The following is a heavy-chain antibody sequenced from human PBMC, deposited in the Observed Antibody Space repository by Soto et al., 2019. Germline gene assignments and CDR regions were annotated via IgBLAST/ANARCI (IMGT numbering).Heavy chain of an antibody. CDR1: GFSFSTYN. Sequence: GGSLRLSCAASGFSFSTYNMDWVRQAPGKGPEWIAYISTTSFTIYYADSVKDRFTISRDNDRNSLYLEMNSLRDEDTAVYYCARDRCYDGTCYSASDSWGQGTLLTVSS. D-gene: IGHD2-15*01. CDR3: ARDRCYDGTCYSASDS. V-gene: IGHV3-48*02. J-gene: IGHJ5*01. CDR2: ISTTSFTI.